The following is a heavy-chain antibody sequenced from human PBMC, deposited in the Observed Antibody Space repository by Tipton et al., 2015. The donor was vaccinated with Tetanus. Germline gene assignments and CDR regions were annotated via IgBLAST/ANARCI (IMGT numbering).Heavy chain of an antibody. CDR2: ISAYNGNT. J-gene: IGHJ6*03. CDR3: ARDVGRDYYDSSGYYMDA. V-gene: IGHV1-18*01. CDR1: GYTFTSYG. Sequence: QSGPEVKKPGASVKVSCKASGYTFTSYGISWVRQAPGQGLEWMGWISAYNGNTNYAQKLQGRVTMTTDTSTSTAYMELRSLRSDDTAVYYCARDVGRDYYDSSGYYMDAWGKGTTVTVSS. D-gene: IGHD3-22*01.